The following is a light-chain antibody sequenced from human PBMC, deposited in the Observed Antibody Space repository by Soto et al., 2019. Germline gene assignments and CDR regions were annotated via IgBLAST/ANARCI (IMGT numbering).Light chain of an antibody. CDR3: KKYNRSPLT. CDR1: QNIYAW. J-gene: IGKJ4*01. Sequence: DIQMTQSPSTLSASVGDRVTITCRASQNIYAWLAWYQQKPGKTPELLISAASTLQTGVPSRFSGIGSGTEFTVTISSLQPDDFAIYYCKKYNRSPLTLGGGTKLEIK. CDR2: AAS. V-gene: IGKV1-5*01.